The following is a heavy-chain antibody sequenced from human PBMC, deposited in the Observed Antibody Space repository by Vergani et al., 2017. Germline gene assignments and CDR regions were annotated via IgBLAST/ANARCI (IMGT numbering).Heavy chain of an antibody. J-gene: IGHJ1*01. V-gene: IGHV3-30*03. CDR1: GFPSSYYA. CDR2: ISYDGTQK. Sequence: QVHLVESGGGVFRLGGPLSLSWVFSGFPSSYYALPWFRQAPGKGLEWVAVISYDGTQKYYADSVKGRFTISRDNSKSTLYLQMNSLRTEDTVVYYCATKSCGTPGCQIGYFREWGQGTLVTVSS. CDR3: ATKSCGTPGCQIGYFRE. D-gene: IGHD1-1*01.